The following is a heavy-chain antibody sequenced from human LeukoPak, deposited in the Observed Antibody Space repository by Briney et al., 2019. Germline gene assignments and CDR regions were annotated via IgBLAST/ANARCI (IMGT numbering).Heavy chain of an antibody. CDR3: AKDGGSYNLYAFNI. Sequence: GGALCLSCAAPRFPLVCYALHWVREAPGEGLEWVSGIRWNSGSIGYADSVKGRFTISRDNAKNSLYLQMNSLRAEDTALYYCAKDGGSYNLYAFNIWGQGTMVTVSS. J-gene: IGHJ3*02. V-gene: IGHV3-9*01. CDR2: IRWNSGSI. CDR1: RFPLVCYA. D-gene: IGHD1-26*01.